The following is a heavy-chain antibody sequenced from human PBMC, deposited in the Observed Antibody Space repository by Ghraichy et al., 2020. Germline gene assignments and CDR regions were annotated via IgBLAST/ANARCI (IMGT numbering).Heavy chain of an antibody. V-gene: IGHV1-69*13. J-gene: IGHJ5*02. Sequence: SVKVSCKASGGTFSSYAISWVRQAPGQGLEWMGGIIPIFGTANYAQKFQGRVTITADESTSTAYMELSSLRSEDTAVYYCARVGRLFGELLYAWFDPWGQGTLVTVSS. CDR1: GGTFSSYA. CDR2: IIPIFGTA. D-gene: IGHD3-10*01. CDR3: ARVGRLFGELLYAWFDP.